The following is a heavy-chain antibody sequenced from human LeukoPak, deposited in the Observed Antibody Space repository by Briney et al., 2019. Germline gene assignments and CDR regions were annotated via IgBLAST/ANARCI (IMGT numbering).Heavy chain of an antibody. V-gene: IGHV4-39*01. CDR3: ARQSWVANPHAFDI. CDR2: IYYSGST. CDR1: GGSISSSSYY. D-gene: IGHD2-15*01. Sequence: PSETPSLTCTVSGGSISSSSYYWGWIRQPPGKGLEWIGSIYYSGSTYYNPSLKSRVTISVDTSKNQFSLKLSSVTAADTAVYYCARQSWVANPHAFDIWGQGTMVTVSS. J-gene: IGHJ3*02.